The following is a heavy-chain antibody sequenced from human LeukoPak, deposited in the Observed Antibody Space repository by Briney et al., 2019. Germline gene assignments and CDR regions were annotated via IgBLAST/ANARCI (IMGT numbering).Heavy chain of an antibody. Sequence: GRSLRLSCVGSGFTFSSYGMHWVRQAAGKGLEWVAFIRHDGSNEYYADPVKGRFTVSRDNSKNTLFLQMNSLRVEEMAVYYCAKEVHPYDSGTYYFDYWGRGTLVTVSS. J-gene: IGHJ4*02. V-gene: IGHV3-30*02. CDR2: IRHDGSNE. D-gene: IGHD3-10*01. CDR1: GFTFSSYG. CDR3: AKEVHPYDSGTYYFDY.